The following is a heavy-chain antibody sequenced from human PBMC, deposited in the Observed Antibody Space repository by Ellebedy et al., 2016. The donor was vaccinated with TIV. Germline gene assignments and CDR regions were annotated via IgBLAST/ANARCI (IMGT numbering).Heavy chain of an antibody. J-gene: IGHJ6*02. CDR2: ISPTSTYT. CDR1: GFSFNDFY. Sequence: GGSLRLSCAASGFSFNDFYMTWIRQAPGKGLEWVSHISPTSTYTDYADSVKGRFTVSRDNAKNSVYLQMNSLKIEDTAVYYCARSMDVWGQGTTVTVSS. CDR3: ARSMDV. V-gene: IGHV3-11*03.